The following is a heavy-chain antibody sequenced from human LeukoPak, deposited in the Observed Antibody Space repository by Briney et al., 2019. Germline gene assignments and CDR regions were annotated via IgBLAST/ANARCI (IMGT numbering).Heavy chain of an antibody. V-gene: IGHV3-30*02. CDR2: IWYEGSNK. CDR3: AKDGGTYSLDY. J-gene: IGHJ4*02. CDR1: GFSFSTYG. D-gene: IGHD1-26*01. Sequence: HPGGSLRLSCAASGFSFSTYGMHWVRQAPGKGLEWVAFIWYEGSNKYHADSVKGRFTISRDNSKNTLYLQMNRLRVEDTAVYYCAKDGGTYSLDYWGQGTLVTVSS.